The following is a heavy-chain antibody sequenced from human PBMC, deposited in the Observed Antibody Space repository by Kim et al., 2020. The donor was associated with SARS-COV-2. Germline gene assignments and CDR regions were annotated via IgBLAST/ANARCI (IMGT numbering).Heavy chain of an antibody. V-gene: IGHV1-69*13. D-gene: IGHD3-22*01. CDR3: ARRRNYYDSSGYSGDAFDI. CDR1: GGTFSSYA. J-gene: IGHJ3*02. Sequence: SVKVSCKASGGTFSSYAISWVRQAPGQGLEWMGGIIPIFGTANYAQKFQGRVTITADESTSTAYMELSSLRSEDTAVYYCARRRNYYDSSGYSGDAFDIWGQGTMVTVSS. CDR2: IIPIFGTA.